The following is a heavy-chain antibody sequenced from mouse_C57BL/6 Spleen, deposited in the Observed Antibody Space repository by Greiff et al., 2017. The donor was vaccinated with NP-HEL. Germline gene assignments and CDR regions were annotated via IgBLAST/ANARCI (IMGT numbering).Heavy chain of an antibody. CDR3: ALGPYYYGSSYAMDY. V-gene: IGHV1-22*01. CDR2: INPNNGGT. CDR1: GYTFTDYN. D-gene: IGHD1-1*01. J-gene: IGHJ4*01. Sequence: EVQLQQSGPELVKPGASVKMSCKASGYTFTDYNMHWVKQSHGKSLEWIGYINPNNGGTSYNQKFKGKATLTVNKSSSTAYMELRSLTSEDSAVYYCALGPYYYGSSYAMDYWGQGTSVTVSS.